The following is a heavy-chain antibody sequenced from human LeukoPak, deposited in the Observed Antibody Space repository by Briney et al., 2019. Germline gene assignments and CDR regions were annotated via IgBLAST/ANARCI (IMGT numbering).Heavy chain of an antibody. V-gene: IGHV3-23*01. J-gene: IGHJ4*02. CDR3: AKDHDDYVWGSYRPIDY. D-gene: IGHD3-16*02. Sequence: AGGSLRLSCAASGFTFSSYSMNWVRQAPGKGLEWVSAISGSGGSTYYADSVKGRFTISRDNSKNTLYLQMNSLRAEDTAVYYCAKDHDDYVWGSYRPIDYWGQGTLVTVSS. CDR1: GFTFSSYS. CDR2: ISGSGGST.